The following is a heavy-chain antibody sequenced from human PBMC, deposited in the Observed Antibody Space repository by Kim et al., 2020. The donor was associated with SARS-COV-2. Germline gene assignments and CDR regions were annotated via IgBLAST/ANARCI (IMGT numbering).Heavy chain of an antibody. Sequence: SETLSLTCTVSGGSISSGGYYWSWIRQHPGKGLEWIGYIYYSGSTYYNPSLKSRVTISVDTSKNQFSLKLSCVTAADTAVYYCARGHGSLYDSSGYYPTDAFDIWGQGTRVTVSS. CDR3: ARGHGSLYDSSGYYPTDAFDI. J-gene: IGHJ3*02. CDR2: IYYSGST. V-gene: IGHV4-31*03. D-gene: IGHD3-22*01. CDR1: GGSISSGGYY.